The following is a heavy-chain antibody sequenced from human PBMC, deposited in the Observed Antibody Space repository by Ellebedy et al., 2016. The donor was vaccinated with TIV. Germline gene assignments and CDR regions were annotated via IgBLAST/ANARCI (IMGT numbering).Heavy chain of an antibody. J-gene: IGHJ4*02. CDR3: ARVGWGYSGGEDF. V-gene: IGHV1-18*04. D-gene: IGHD5-12*01. CDR1: GFTFTSFG. CDR2: ISVYNGDT. Sequence: AASVKVSCQASGFTFTSFGISWVRQAPGQGLEWMGWISVYNGDTNYAKKIQGRVTITTDTSTTTAYMELRSLRPDDTAVYYCARVGWGYSGGEDFWGQGTLVTVSS.